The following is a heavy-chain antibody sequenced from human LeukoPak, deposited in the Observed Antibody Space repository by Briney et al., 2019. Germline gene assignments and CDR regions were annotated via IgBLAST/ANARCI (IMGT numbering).Heavy chain of an antibody. Sequence: PSETLSLTCSVSGGSISSYYWSWIRQPAGKGLEWIGRIYASGSTNYNPSLKSRVTMSVDTSKNQFSLKLSSVTAADTAVYYCARARAGRSTSYFGYYYYMDVWGKGTTVTVSS. CDR3: ARARAGRSTSYFGYYYYMDV. V-gene: IGHV4-4*07. J-gene: IGHJ6*03. CDR2: IYASGST. CDR1: GGSISSYY. D-gene: IGHD2-2*01.